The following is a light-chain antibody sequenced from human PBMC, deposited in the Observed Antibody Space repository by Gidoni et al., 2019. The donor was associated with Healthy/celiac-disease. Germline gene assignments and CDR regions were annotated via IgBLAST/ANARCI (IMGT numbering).Light chain of an antibody. Sequence: QLVLTQSPSASASLGASVKLTGTLSSGHSSYAIAWHQQQPEKGPRYLMKLNSDGSHSKGDGIPDRFSGSSSGAERYLTISSLQSEDEADYYCQTWGTGSAVFGGGTQLTVL. CDR3: QTWGTGSAV. V-gene: IGLV4-69*01. CDR2: LNSDGSH. J-gene: IGLJ7*01. CDR1: SGHSSYA.